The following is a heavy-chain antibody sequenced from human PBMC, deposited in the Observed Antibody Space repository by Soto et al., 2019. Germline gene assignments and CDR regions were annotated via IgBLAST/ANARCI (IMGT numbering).Heavy chain of an antibody. J-gene: IGHJ3*02. V-gene: IGHV4-4*02. Sequence: SETLSLTCAVSGGSISSSNWWSWVRQPPGKGLEWIGEIYHSGSTNYNPSLKSRVTISVDKSKNQFSLRLSSVTAADTAVYYCARDSGGPSTFDIWGQGTMVTVSS. CDR2: IYHSGST. D-gene: IGHD3-10*01. CDR1: GGSISSSNW. CDR3: ARDSGGPSTFDI.